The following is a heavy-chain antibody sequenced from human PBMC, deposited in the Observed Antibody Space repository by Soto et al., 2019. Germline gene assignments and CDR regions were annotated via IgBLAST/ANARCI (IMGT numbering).Heavy chain of an antibody. CDR1: GLTFSSYS. CDR2: ISSSSSYI. CDR3: ARGPRYDFWSEDYYYMDV. V-gene: IGHV3-21*01. D-gene: IGHD3-3*01. J-gene: IGHJ6*03. Sequence: PGGSLRLSCAASGLTFSSYSMNWVRQAPGKGLEWVSSISSSSSYIYYADSVKGRFTISRDNAKNSLYLQMNSLRAEDTAVYYCARGPRYDFWSEDYYYMDVWGKGTTVTVSS.